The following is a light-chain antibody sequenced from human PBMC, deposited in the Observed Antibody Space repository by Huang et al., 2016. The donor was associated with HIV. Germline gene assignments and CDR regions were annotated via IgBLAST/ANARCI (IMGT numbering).Light chain of an antibody. J-gene: IGKJ1*01. CDR3: HQYGGSPWT. CDR1: QTLSSNY. V-gene: IGKV3-20*01. Sequence: EGVLTQSPGTLSLFPGEGATLSCRASQTLSSNYLAWYQQRPGQAPRLLIYGASTRAPGIPDRFSGSGSGTDFTLTITRLEPEDFAVYYCHQYGGSPWTFGQGTKVEIK. CDR2: GAS.